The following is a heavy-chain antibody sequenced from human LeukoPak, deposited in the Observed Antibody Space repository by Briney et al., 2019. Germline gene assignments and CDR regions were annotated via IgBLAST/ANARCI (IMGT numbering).Heavy chain of an antibody. D-gene: IGHD5-24*01. V-gene: IGHV4-34*01. Sequence: PSETLSLTCAVYGGSLSGYYWSWIRQSPGKGLEWIGEINDSGSTNYNPSLKSRVTISVDTSKNQFSLKLSSVTAADTAVYYCARGPRDGTFDYWGQGTLVTVSS. CDR3: ARGPRDGTFDY. J-gene: IGHJ4*02. CDR1: GGSLSGYY. CDR2: INDSGST.